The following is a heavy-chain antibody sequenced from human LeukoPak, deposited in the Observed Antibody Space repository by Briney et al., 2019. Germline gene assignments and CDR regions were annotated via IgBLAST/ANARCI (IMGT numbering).Heavy chain of an antibody. CDR1: GGSISSSSYY. CDR2: IYYSGST. D-gene: IGHD3-10*01. V-gene: IGHV4-39*02. J-gene: IGHJ4*02. CDR3: AREGGYGSGGLDS. Sequence: PSETLSLTCTVSGGSISSSSYYWGWIRQPPGKGLEWIGSIYYSGSTYYNPSLKSRGTISVDTSKNQFSLKLSSVTAADTAVYYCAREGGYGSGGLDSWAQGTLVTVSS.